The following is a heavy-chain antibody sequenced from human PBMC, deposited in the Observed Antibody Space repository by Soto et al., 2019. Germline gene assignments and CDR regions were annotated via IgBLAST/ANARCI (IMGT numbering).Heavy chain of an antibody. D-gene: IGHD6-19*01. V-gene: IGHV1-69*13. Sequence: SVKVSCKASGGTFSSYAISWVRQAPGQGLEWMGGIIPIFGTANYAQKFQGRVTITADESTSTAYMELSSLRSEDTAVYYCAREASSGWSGGDDAFDIWGQGTLVTVSS. CDR3: AREASSGWSGGDDAFDI. CDR1: GGTFSSYA. CDR2: IIPIFGTA. J-gene: IGHJ3*02.